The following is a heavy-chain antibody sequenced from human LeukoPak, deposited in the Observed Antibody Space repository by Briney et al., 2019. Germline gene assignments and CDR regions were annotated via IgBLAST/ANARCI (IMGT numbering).Heavy chain of an antibody. J-gene: IGHJ4*02. CDR3: ARDSSGWYYFDY. V-gene: IGHV3-64*01. CDR1: GFTFSSYA. D-gene: IGHD6-19*01. Sequence: GGSLRLSCAASGFTFSSYAMHWVRQAPGKGLEYVSAISSNGGSTYYANSVKGRFTISRDNSKNTLYLQMGSLRAEDMAVYYCARDSSGWYYFDYWGQGTLVTVSS. CDR2: ISSNGGST.